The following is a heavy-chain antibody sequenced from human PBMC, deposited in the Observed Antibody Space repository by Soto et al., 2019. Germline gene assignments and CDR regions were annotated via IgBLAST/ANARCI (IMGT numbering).Heavy chain of an antibody. Sequence: SETLSLTCTVTGDSISSRSYYWGWIRQPPGKGLEWIGSIYYSGSTYNNPSLRSRVSMSIDTSKDQFSLKLKSVTAADTALYFCARQRTSVVTKAYFAVWGPGSLVTVSS. J-gene: IGHJ4*02. D-gene: IGHD2-21*02. V-gene: IGHV4-39*01. CDR2: IYYSGST. CDR3: ARQRTSVVTKAYFAV. CDR1: GDSISSRSYY.